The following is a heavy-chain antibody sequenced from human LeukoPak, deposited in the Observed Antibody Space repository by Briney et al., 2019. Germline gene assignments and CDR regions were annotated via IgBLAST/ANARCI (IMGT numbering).Heavy chain of an antibody. Sequence: PSETLSLTCTVSGGSISSGNFYWGWIRQPAGKGLEWIGRIFASGSTDYNPSLKSRVTISVDTSRYQFSLKLTSVTAADTAVYYCARGGSYWTFDYWGQGALVTVSS. V-gene: IGHV4-61*02. CDR1: GGSISSGNFY. D-gene: IGHD1-26*01. J-gene: IGHJ4*02. CDR2: IFASGST. CDR3: ARGGSYWTFDY.